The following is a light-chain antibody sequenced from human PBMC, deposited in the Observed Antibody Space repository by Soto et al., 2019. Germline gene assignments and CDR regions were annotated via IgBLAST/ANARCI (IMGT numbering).Light chain of an antibody. V-gene: IGKV1-39*01. Sequence: DIQMTQSPSSLSASVGDRVIITYRASQSISSYLNWYQQKPGKVPKLLIYAASSLQSGVPSRFSGSGSGTDFTLTISSLKPEDFATYYCQQTYSTLLITFGQGTRLEIK. CDR3: QQTYSTLLIT. CDR2: AAS. CDR1: QSISSY. J-gene: IGKJ5*01.